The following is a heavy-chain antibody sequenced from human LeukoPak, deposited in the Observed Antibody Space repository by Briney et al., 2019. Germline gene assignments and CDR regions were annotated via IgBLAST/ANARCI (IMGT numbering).Heavy chain of an antibody. CDR1: GGSISSYY. D-gene: IGHD6-13*01. J-gene: IGHJ4*02. V-gene: IGHV4-59*08. CDR3: ARNLGSSWYYDY. Sequence: SETLSLTCTVSGGSISSYYWSWIRQPPGKGLEWIGYMYYSGSTNYNPSLRSRVTISVDTSKNQFSLKLSSVTAADTAVYYCARNLGSSWYYDYWGQGILVTVSS. CDR2: MYYSGST.